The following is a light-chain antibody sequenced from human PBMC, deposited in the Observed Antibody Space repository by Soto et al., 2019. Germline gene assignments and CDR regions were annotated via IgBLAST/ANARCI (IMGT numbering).Light chain of an antibody. CDR2: EVI. CDR1: SSDIGAHNF. J-gene: IGLJ1*01. CDR3: NSSTTSNTCV. V-gene: IGLV2-14*03. Sequence: QSVLTQPASVSGSPGQAITVSCSGTSSDIGAHNFVSWYQQHPGKAPKLIIYEVINRPSGVSDRFSGSKSGNTASLTISGLQSEDEADYYSNSSTTSNTCVFSSGTKVTVL.